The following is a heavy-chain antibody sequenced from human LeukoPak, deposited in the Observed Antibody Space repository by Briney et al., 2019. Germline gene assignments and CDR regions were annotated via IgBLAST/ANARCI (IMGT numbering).Heavy chain of an antibody. J-gene: IGHJ4*02. CDR3: ARGRSRDGYNYDY. CDR2: IYYRGST. V-gene: IGHV4-59*01. D-gene: IGHD5-24*01. Sequence: SETLSLTRTVSGGSISTYYWSWIRQPPGKGLECIGYIYYRGSTNYTPSLKSRVTISVDTSKNQFSLNLSSVTAADTAVYYCARGRSRDGYNYDYWGQGTLVTVSS. CDR1: GGSISTYY.